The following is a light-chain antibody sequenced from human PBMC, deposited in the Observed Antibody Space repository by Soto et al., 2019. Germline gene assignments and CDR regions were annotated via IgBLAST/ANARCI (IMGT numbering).Light chain of an antibody. CDR2: YKSDSDK. CDR3: TIWHSTSVL. V-gene: IGLV5-45*03. Sequence: QPVLTQPSSLSASPGASARLTCTLQSAINVGSFSISWYQQKPGSPPQYLLRYKSDSDKHQGSGVPSRFSGSKDASANAGILLISGLQYEDEADYYCTIWHSTSVLFGGGTKLTVL. J-gene: IGLJ2*01. CDR1: SAINVGSFS.